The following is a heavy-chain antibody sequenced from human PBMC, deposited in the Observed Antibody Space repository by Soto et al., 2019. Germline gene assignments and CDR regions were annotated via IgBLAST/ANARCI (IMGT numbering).Heavy chain of an antibody. V-gene: IGHV4-59*08. D-gene: IGHD3-10*01. CDR2: MYNSGST. CDR3: ASMGYHYGSGSYPLDY. CDR1: GGSISSYY. Sequence: QVQLQESGPGLAKPSETLSLTCTVSGGSISSYYWTWIRQPPGKGLEWIGFMYNSGSTHYNPSLKSRVTISLDTSKNQFSLNLRSVTAADTAVYYCASMGYHYGSGSYPLDYWGQGTLVTVSS. J-gene: IGHJ4*02.